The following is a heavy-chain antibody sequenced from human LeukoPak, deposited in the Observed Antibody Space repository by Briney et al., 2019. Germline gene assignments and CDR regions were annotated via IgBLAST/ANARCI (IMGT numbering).Heavy chain of an antibody. CDR1: GESFSGYY. J-gene: IGHJ4*02. D-gene: IGHD3-22*01. V-gene: IGHV4-34*01. CDR3: ARHVVAVGFDY. Sequence: SETLSLTCAVYGESFSGYYWNWIRQPPGKGLEWIGEINHSGSTNYNPSLKSRVTISLDTSKNQFSLKLSSVTAADTAVYYCARHVVAVGFDYWGQGTLVTVSS. CDR2: INHSGST.